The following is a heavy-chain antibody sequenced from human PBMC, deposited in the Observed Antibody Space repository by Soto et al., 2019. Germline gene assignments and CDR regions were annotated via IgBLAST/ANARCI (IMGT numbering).Heavy chain of an antibody. D-gene: IGHD2-15*01. CDR1: GFTFSSYS. CDR2: ISSSSSYI. J-gene: IGHJ3*02. Sequence: GGSLRLSCAASGFTFSSYSMHWVRQAPGKGLEWVSSISSSSSYIYYADSVKGRFTISRDNAKNSLYLQMNSLRAEETAVYYCASAPADIVVVVAATPVAFDIWGQGTMVTVSS. V-gene: IGHV3-21*01. CDR3: ASAPADIVVVVAATPVAFDI.